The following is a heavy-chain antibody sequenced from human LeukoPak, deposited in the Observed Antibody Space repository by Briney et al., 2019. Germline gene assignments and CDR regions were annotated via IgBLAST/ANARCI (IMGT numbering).Heavy chain of an antibody. V-gene: IGHV4-61*01. J-gene: IGHJ4*02. CDR1: GYSISSGYY. D-gene: IGHD2-21*02. CDR2: IYYSGST. Sequence: SETLSLTCTVSGYSISSGYYWGWIRQPPGKGLEWIGYIYYSGSTNYNPSLKSRVTISVDTSKNQFSLKLSSVTAADTAVYYCARVLAYRGGDCYYWGQGTLVTVSS. CDR3: ARVLAYRGGDCYY.